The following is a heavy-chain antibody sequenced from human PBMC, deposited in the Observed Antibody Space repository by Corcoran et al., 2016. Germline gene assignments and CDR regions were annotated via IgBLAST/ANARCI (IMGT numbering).Heavy chain of an antibody. V-gene: IGHV5-51*01. CDR1: GYSFTSYW. D-gene: IGHD3-10*01. Sequence: EVQLVQSGAEVKKPGESLKISCKGSGYSFTSYWIGWVRQMPGKGLEWVGIIYPGDSDTRYSPSFQGQVTISADKSISTAYLQWSSLKASDTAMYYCARCSQYGGTFYYYGMDVWGQGTTVTVSS. CDR3: ARCSQYGGTFYYYGMDV. CDR2: IYPGDSDT. J-gene: IGHJ6*02.